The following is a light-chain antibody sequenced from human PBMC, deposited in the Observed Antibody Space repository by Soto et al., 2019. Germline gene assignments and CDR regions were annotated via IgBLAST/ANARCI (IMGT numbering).Light chain of an antibody. J-gene: IGKJ2*01. Sequence: IQLTQSPSSLSASVGDRVTVTCRASQNINIYLNWYQQKPGKAPTLLIYGASSLQSGVPSRFSGGGSRTDFTLTISSLQAEDFATYYCQLSYRSPYTFGQGTRLEI. CDR3: QLSYRSPYT. V-gene: IGKV1-39*01. CDR1: QNINIY. CDR2: GAS.